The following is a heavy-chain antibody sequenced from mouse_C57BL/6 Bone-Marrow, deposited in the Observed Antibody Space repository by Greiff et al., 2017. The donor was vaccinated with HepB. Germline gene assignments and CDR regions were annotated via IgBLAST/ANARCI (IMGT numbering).Heavy chain of an antibody. J-gene: IGHJ3*01. CDR3: ARRGYDYGAWFAY. V-gene: IGHV1-85*01. CDR1: GYTFTSYD. Sequence: VQLQESGPELVKPGASVKLSCKASGYTFTSYDINWVKQRPGQGLEWIGWIYPRDGSTKYNEKFKGKATLTVDTSSSTAYMDLHSLTSEDSAVYFCARRGYDYGAWFAYWGQGTLVTVSA. D-gene: IGHD2-4*01. CDR2: IYPRDGST.